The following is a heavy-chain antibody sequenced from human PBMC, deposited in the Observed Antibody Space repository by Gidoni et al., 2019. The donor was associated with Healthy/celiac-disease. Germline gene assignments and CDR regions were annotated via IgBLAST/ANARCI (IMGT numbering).Heavy chain of an antibody. CDR1: GWSFSGYY. CDR2: INHSGST. CDR3: ARAPLSGWPFDY. Sequence: QVQLQQWGAGLLKPSETLSLTCAVSGWSFSGYYWSWIRQPPGKGLEWIGEINHSGSTNYNPSLKSRVTISVDTSKNQFSLKLSSVTAADTAVYYCARAPLSGWPFDYWGQGTLVTVSS. D-gene: IGHD6-19*01. J-gene: IGHJ4*02. V-gene: IGHV4-34*01.